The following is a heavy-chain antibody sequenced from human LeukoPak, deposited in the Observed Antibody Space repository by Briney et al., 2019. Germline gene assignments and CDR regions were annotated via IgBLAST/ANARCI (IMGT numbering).Heavy chain of an antibody. CDR3: ARVVGASFDH. V-gene: IGHV6-1*01. D-gene: IGHD1-26*01. Sequence: SQTLSLTCAFSGDSVSSDSAAWNWIRQSPSRGLEWLGRTYYRSKWHNDYAVSVRSRITINPDTSKNQFSLQVNSVTPEDSAVYFCARVVGASFDHWGQGTLVTVSS. CDR1: GDSVSSDSAA. J-gene: IGHJ4*02. CDR2: TYYRSKWHN.